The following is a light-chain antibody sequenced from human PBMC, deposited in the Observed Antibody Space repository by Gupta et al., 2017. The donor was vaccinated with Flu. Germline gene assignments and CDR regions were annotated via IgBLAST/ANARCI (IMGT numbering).Light chain of an antibody. J-gene: IGKJ2*01. CDR3: QQYAKSPKT. V-gene: IGKV3-20*01. CDR1: QTVSCCL. Sequence: TLSVFPGRRATLSCRASQTVSCCLVAWYQQKPGQSPKLLIFCASSRATGIPDRFSGGGSGTDFTLTISRLEPEDFAVYYCQQYAKSPKTFGQGTKV. CDR2: CAS.